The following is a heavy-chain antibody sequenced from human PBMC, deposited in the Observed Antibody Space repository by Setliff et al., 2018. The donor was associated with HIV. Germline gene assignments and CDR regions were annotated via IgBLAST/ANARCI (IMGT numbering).Heavy chain of an antibody. CDR1: GGSITSGDYH. CDR3: AREKSGAGLLDAFDI. Sequence: SETLSLTCTVSGGSITSGDYHWSWIRQPPGKGLEWIGYIYYSGSTNYNPSLKSRVTISVDTSKNQFSLKLSSVTAADTAVYYCAREKSGAGLLDAFDIWGQGTMVTVSS. D-gene: IGHD1-26*01. V-gene: IGHV4-61*08. J-gene: IGHJ3*02. CDR2: IYYSGST.